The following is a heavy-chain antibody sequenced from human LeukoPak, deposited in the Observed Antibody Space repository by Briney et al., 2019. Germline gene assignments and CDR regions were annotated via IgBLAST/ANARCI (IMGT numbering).Heavy chain of an antibody. V-gene: IGHV3-48*04. J-gene: IGHJ4*02. D-gene: IGHD2-2*01. CDR2: ISSSSSTI. CDR3: ARGYCIGTSCPSGY. Sequence: GGSLRLSCAASGFTFSSYSMNWVRQAPGKGLEWVSYISSSSSTIYYADSVKGRFTISRDNAKNSLYLQMNSLRAEDTAVYYCARGYCIGTSCPSGYWGQGTLVTVSS. CDR1: GFTFSSYS.